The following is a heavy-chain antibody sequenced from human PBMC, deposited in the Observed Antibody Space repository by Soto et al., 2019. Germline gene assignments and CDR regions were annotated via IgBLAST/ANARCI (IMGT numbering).Heavy chain of an antibody. CDR1: GGSISSSSYY. J-gene: IGHJ5*02. CDR2: IYYSGST. V-gene: IGHV4-39*01. D-gene: IGHD3-9*01. Sequence: QLQLQESGPGLVKPSETLSLTCTVSGGSISSSSYYWGWIRQPPGKGLEWIGSIYYSGSTYYNPSLKSRVTISVDTSKNQFSLKLSSVTAADTAVYYCARHHPPRTHYDILTGYYNPNWFDPWGQGTLVTVSS. CDR3: ARHHPPRTHYDILTGYYNPNWFDP.